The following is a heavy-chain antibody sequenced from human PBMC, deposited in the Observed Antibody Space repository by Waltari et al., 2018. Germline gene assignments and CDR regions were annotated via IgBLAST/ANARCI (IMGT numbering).Heavy chain of an antibody. V-gene: IGHV1-69*01. Sequence: QVQLVQSGAEVKKPGSSVKVSCKASGGTFSSYAISWVRQAPGPGLAWMGGIIPIFGTANYAQKFQGRVTITADESTSTAYMELSSLRSEDTAVYYCARVSDCSSTSCYTTGYYYGMDVWGQGTTVTVSS. D-gene: IGHD2-2*02. J-gene: IGHJ6*02. CDR3: ARVSDCSSTSCYTTGYYYGMDV. CDR2: IIPIFGTA. CDR1: GGTFSSYA.